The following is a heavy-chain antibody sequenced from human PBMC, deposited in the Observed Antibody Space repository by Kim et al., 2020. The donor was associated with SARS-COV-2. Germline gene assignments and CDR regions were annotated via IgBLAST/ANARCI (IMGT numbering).Heavy chain of an antibody. Sequence: SETLSLTCTVSGGSVSSGRYYWSWIRQPPGKGLEWIGFIYYSGSTNYNPSLKSRLTMSVDTSKNQFSLRLSSVTAADTALYYCARVPVTTVIYFDSWGQG. J-gene: IGHJ4*02. CDR2: IYYSGST. CDR3: ARVPVTTVIYFDS. V-gene: IGHV4-61*01. D-gene: IGHD4-17*01. CDR1: GGSVSSGRYY.